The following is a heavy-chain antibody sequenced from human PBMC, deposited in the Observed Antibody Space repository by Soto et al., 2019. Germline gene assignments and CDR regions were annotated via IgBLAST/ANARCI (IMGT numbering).Heavy chain of an antibody. V-gene: IGHV3-30*18. CDR1: GFTFSNFG. CDR3: AKDLDVVMVLSATRGLDV. J-gene: IGHJ6*02. CDR2: FPYDGRSE. D-gene: IGHD2-15*01. Sequence: VQLVESGGGMIQPGKSLRLSCVGSGFTFSNFGMHWVRQAPGKGLEWVAGFPYDGRSESYVDSVRGRFNLSRDNSKNTLSLQMISLRPEDTGVYYCAKDLDVVMVLSATRGLDVWGQGTTVTVSS.